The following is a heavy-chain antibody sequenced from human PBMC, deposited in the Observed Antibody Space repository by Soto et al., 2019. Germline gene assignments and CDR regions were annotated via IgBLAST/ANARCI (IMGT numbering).Heavy chain of an antibody. Sequence: SETLALTCAVSGCSISSGGYSWSWIRQPPGKGLEWIGYIYHSGSTYYNPSLKSRVTISVDRSKNQFSLKLSSVTAADTAVYYCARAGGLGAVAVDCWGQGTLVTVSS. CDR2: IYHSGST. J-gene: IGHJ4*02. V-gene: IGHV4-30-2*01. CDR3: ARAGGLGAVAVDC. D-gene: IGHD6-19*01. CDR1: GCSISSGGYS.